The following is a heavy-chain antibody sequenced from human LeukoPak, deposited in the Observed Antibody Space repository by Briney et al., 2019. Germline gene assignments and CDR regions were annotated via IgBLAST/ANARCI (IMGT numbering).Heavy chain of an antibody. J-gene: IGHJ4*02. V-gene: IGHV3-30*02. CDR3: AKETYYYDSSGYYYGSGSDQVDY. D-gene: IGHD3-22*01. CDR1: GFTFSSYG. CDR2: IRYDGSNK. Sequence: PGGSLRLSCAASGFTFSSYGMHWVRQAPGKGLEWVAFIRYDGSNKYHADSVKGRFTISRDNSKNTLYLQMNSLRAEDTAVYYCAKETYYYDSSGYYYGSGSDQVDYWGQGTLVTVSS.